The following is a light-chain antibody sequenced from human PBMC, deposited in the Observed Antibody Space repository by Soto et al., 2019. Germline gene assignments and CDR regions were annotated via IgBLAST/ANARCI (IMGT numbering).Light chain of an antibody. Sequence: EIVLTQSPATLSLSPGERATLSCRASQSVSSYLAWYQQKPGQAPRLLIYDASNRATGIPARFSGSGSGTDFTLTISSLEPEDFAVYYCQQRSNWPPGKTFAQGTKVEIK. J-gene: IGKJ1*01. CDR1: QSVSSY. CDR3: QQRSNWPPGKT. V-gene: IGKV3-11*01. CDR2: DAS.